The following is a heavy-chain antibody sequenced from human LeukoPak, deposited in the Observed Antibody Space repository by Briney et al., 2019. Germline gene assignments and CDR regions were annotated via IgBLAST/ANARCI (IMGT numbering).Heavy chain of an antibody. J-gene: IGHJ4*02. CDR1: GFTFSNYA. V-gene: IGHV3-73*01. CDR2: IRSRANTYAT. Sequence: PGGSLRLSCAASGFTFSNYAMHWVRQASGKGLEWVGRIRSRANTYATAYGASVKGRFTISRDDSKNTAYLQMNSLKTEDTAVYYCTSSYYDFWIDYWGQGTLVTVSS. D-gene: IGHD3-3*01. CDR3: TSSYYDFWIDY.